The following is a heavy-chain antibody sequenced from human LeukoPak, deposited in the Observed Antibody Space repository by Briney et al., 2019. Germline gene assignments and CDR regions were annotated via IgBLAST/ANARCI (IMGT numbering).Heavy chain of an antibody. CDR3: ARDIVVVVAAYFDY. V-gene: IGHV3-7*01. CDR2: IKQDGSEE. CDR1: GFTFSSYW. J-gene: IGHJ4*02. D-gene: IGHD2-15*01. Sequence: PGGSLRLSCAASGFTFSSYWMSWVRQAPGKGLEWVANIKQDGSEEYYVDSVKGRFTISRDNAKNSLYLQMNSLRAEDTAVYYCARDIVVVVAAYFDYWGQGTLVTVSS.